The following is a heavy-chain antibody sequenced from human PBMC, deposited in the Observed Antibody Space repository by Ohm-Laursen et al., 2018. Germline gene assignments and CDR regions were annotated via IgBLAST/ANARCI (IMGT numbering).Heavy chain of an antibody. Sequence: SLRLSCAASGFTFADYWMNWVRRASGKGLEWVDNIKQDGSEKNYVDSVKGRFTITRDNANNSLYLQMNSLRVEDTAVYYCARPKSRRALDVWGQGTMVTVSS. CDR1: GFTFADYW. D-gene: IGHD2-2*01. CDR2: IKQDGSEK. J-gene: IGHJ3*01. CDR3: ARPKSRRALDV. V-gene: IGHV3-7*01.